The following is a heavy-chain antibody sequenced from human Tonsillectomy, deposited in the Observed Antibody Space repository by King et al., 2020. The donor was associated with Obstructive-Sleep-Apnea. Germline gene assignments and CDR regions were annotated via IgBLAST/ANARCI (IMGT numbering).Heavy chain of an antibody. CDR1: GFTFSSYP. V-gene: IGHV3-30*04. CDR3: ARDGGVLRFLQALRYYGMDV. Sequence: QVQLVESGGGVVQPGRSLRLSCAASGFTFSSYPIHWVRQAPGKGLEWVAVRSYDGRNKYYGDAVKGRFPSSRYTSHNTLFLQMNSLRAEDTAVYYCARDGGVLRFLQALRYYGMDVWGQGTTVTVSS. J-gene: IGHJ6*02. D-gene: IGHD3-3*01. CDR2: RSYDGRNK.